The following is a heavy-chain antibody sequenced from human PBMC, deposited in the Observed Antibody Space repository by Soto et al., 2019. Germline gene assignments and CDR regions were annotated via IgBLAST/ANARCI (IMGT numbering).Heavy chain of an antibody. Sequence: SETLSLTCTVSGGSISSSSYYWGWIRQPPGKGLEWIGSIYYSGSTYYNPSLKSRVTISVDTSKNQFSLKLSSVTAADTAVYYCARQIGKYSSGLDYWGQGTLVTVSS. D-gene: IGHD6-19*01. CDR3: ARQIGKYSSGLDY. J-gene: IGHJ4*02. V-gene: IGHV4-39*01. CDR1: GGSISSSSYY. CDR2: IYYSGST.